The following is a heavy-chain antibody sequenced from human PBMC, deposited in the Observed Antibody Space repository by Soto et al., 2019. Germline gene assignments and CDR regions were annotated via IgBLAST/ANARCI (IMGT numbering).Heavy chain of an antibody. CDR3: XXAVXXXAGDWSXDL. CDR2: IYYSGST. V-gene: IGHV4-39*01. J-gene: IGHJ2*01. CDR1: GGSISSSSYY. D-gene: IGHD7-27*01. Sequence: PSETLSLTCTVSGGSISSSSYYWGWIRQPPGKGLEWIGSIYYSGSTYYNPSLKSRVTISVDTSKNQFSLKLSSVTAADTAVYTXXXAVXXXAGDWSXDLWGRGXLXXVSX.